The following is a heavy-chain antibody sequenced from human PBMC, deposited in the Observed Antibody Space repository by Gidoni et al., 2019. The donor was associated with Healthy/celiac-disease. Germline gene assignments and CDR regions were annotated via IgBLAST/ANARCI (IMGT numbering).Heavy chain of an antibody. CDR1: GFSLSNARMG. Sequence: QVTLKESGPVLVKPTETLTLTCTAPGFSLSNARMGVSWIRQHPGKALEWLAHIFSNDEKSYSTSLKSRLTISKDTSKSQVVLTMTNMDPVDTATYYCARILRPGIAAAGSFDYWGQGTLVTVSS. V-gene: IGHV2-26*01. D-gene: IGHD6-13*01. CDR3: ARILRPGIAAAGSFDY. CDR2: IFSNDEK. J-gene: IGHJ4*02.